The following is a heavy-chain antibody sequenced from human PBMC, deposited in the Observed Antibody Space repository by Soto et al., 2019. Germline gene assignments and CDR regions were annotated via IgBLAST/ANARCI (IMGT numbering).Heavy chain of an antibody. CDR2: IKSKTDGGTT. V-gene: IGHV3-15*07. Sequence: EVQLVESGGGLVKPGGSLRLSCAASGFTFSNAWLNWVRQAPGKGLEWVGRIKSKTDGGTTDYAAPVKGRFAISRDDSKNTLYLQMNSLKTEDTAVYYCPTDLAMIVLTRPFDYWGQGTLVTVSS. D-gene: IGHD3-22*01. CDR3: PTDLAMIVLTRPFDY. CDR1: GFTFSNAW. J-gene: IGHJ4*02.